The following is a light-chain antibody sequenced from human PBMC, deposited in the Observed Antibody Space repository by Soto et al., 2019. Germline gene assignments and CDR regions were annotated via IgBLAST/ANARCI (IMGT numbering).Light chain of an antibody. V-gene: IGLV2-14*01. J-gene: IGLJ1*01. CDR3: SSYTSSSTLPYA. CDR2: EVS. Sequence: QSALTQPASVSGSPGQSITISCTGTSSDVGGYNYVSWYQQHPGKAPKFLIYEVSNRPSGVSDRFSGSKSDNTASLTISGLQAEDEADYYCSSYTSSSTLPYAFGTGTKVTVL. CDR1: SSDVGGYNY.